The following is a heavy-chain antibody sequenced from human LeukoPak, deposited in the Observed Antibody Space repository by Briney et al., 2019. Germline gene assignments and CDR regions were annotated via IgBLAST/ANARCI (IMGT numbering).Heavy chain of an antibody. CDR2: IYYSGST. CDR3: ASGIAVAGTGDY. J-gene: IGHJ4*02. CDR1: GGSISSYY. V-gene: IGHV4-59*08. Sequence: PSETLSLTYTVSGGSISSYYWSWIRQPPGKGLEWIGYIYYSGSTYYDPSLKSRVTISVDTSKNQFSLKLSSVTAADTAVYYCASGIAVAGTGDYWGQGTLVTVSS. D-gene: IGHD6-19*01.